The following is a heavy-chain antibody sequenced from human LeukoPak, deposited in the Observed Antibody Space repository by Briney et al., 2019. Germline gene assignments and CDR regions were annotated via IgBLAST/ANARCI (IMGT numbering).Heavy chain of an antibody. D-gene: IGHD4-23*01. CDR3: TKEETKYTFGNAFDY. V-gene: IGHV3-9*01. J-gene: IGHJ4*02. CDR1: GFTFDDYA. Sequence: GGSLRLSCAASGFTFDDYAMHWVRQAPGQGLEWVSSIYWNSGIITYADSVRGRLTISRDNADNSLFLQMDSLRPEDTALYYCTKEETKYTFGNAFDYWGQGTLVTVSS. CDR2: IYWNSGII.